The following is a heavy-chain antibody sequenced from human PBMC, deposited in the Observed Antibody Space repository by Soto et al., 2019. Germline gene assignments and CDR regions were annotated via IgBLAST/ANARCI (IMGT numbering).Heavy chain of an antibody. V-gene: IGHV4-34*01. J-gene: IGHJ6*03. CDR1: SGSFSGYY. CDR3: ARYGKYYYYIDG. D-gene: IGHD4-17*01. Sequence: SETLSLTCAVYSGSFSGYYWSWIRQPPGKGLEWIGEINHSGNTKYNPSLKSRVTISVDTSKNQFSLKLSSVTAADTAVYYCARYGKYYYYIDGWGKGTTVTVAS. CDR2: INHSGNT.